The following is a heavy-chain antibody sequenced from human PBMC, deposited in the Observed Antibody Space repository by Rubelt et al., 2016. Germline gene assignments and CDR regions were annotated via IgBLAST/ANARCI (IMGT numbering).Heavy chain of an antibody. Sequence: QVQLQESGPGLVKPSQTLSLTCAVSGGSISSGGYSWSWIRQPPGKGLEWIGYIYYSGSTYYNSSLKSRVTISLDTSKNQFARRLSSGTAADTAVYYCAYSSGYYDEYFQHWGQGTLVTVSS. CDR3: AYSSGYYDEYFQH. D-gene: IGHD3-22*01. V-gene: IGHV4-30-4*07. CDR2: IYYSGST. J-gene: IGHJ1*01. CDR1: GGSISSGGYS.